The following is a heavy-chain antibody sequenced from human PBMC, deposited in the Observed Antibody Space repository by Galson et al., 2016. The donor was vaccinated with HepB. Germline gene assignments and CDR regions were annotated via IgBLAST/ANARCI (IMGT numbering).Heavy chain of an antibody. V-gene: IGHV3-20*04. Sequence: SLRLSCAASGFIFDEYGMSWVRQAPGKGLEWVSGINWHDGSTSYADSVRGRFIISRDNAKNSLYLQMNSLSVEDTALYYCAIDIWGVADSGFHSCMDVWGQGTAVIVSS. CDR1: GFIFDEYG. CDR2: INWHDGST. CDR3: AIDIWGVADSGFHSCMDV. J-gene: IGHJ6*02. D-gene: IGHD2-15*01.